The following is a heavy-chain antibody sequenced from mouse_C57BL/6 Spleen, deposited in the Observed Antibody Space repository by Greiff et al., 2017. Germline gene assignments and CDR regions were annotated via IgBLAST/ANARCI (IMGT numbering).Heavy chain of an antibody. J-gene: IGHJ2*01. Sequence: VQLQQSGPELVKPGASVKISCKASGYAFSSSWMNWVKQRPGKGLEWIGRLYPGDGDTNYNGKFKGKATLTADKSSSTAYMQLSSLTSEDSAVYFCARGGKYYFDYWGQGTTLTVSS. CDR2: LYPGDGDT. CDR3: ARGGKYYFDY. CDR1: GYAFSSSW. V-gene: IGHV1-82*01.